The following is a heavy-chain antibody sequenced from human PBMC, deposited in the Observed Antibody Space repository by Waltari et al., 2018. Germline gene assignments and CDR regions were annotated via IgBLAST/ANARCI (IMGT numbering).Heavy chain of an antibody. Sequence: QVQLQQWGAGLLKPSETLSLTCAVYGGSFSGYFWSWVRQSPGKGLEWIGQINRDGSSKFNPSLKSRVAMSVDTIKSQISLRLTSVTAADAAVYYCARVGDYHGSGRFGLDVWGQGTRVTVSS. CDR2: INRDGSS. CDR3: ARVGDYHGSGRFGLDV. J-gene: IGHJ6*02. V-gene: IGHV4-34*01. CDR1: GGSFSGYF. D-gene: IGHD3-10*01.